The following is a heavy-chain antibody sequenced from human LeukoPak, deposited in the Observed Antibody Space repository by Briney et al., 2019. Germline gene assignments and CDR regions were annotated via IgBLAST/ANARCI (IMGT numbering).Heavy chain of an antibody. CDR3: AKRVSYSSSSVYFDY. CDR1: GFTFSNYA. J-gene: IGHJ4*02. CDR2: IGDSGIDT. V-gene: IGHV3-23*01. Sequence: GGSLRLSCAASGFTFSNYAMSWVRQAPGKGLEWVSGIGDSGIDTYYADSVKGRFTISKDNSRNTLYLQMNSLRVEDTAVYYCAKRVSYSSSSVYFDYWGQGTLVTVSS. D-gene: IGHD6-6*01.